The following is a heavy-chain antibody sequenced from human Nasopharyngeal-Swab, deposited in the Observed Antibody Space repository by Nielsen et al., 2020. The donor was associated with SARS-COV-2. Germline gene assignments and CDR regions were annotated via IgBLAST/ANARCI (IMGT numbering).Heavy chain of an antibody. J-gene: IGHJ4*02. CDR3: ARGLRISGSAPADY. V-gene: IGHV1-18*01. D-gene: IGHD3-10*01. CDR2: ISAYNGNT. CDR1: GYTFTSYG. Sequence: ASVKVSCKASGYTFTSYGISWVRQAPGQGLEWMGWISAYNGNTNYAQKLQGRVTMTTDTSTSTVYMELSSLRSEDTAVYYCARGLRISGSAPADYWGQGTLVTVSS.